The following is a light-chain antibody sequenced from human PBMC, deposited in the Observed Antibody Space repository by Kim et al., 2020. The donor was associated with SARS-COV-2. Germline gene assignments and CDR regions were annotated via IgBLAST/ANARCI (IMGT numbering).Light chain of an antibody. J-gene: IGLJ1*01. CDR3: SSYTSSSSPYV. V-gene: IGLV2-14*03. Sequence: QSITISCTGTSSDVGGYNYVSWYQQHPGKAPKLMIYDVSNRPSGVSNRFSGSKSGNTASLTISGLQAEDEADYYCSSYTSSSSPYVFGTGTKVTVL. CDR1: SSDVGGYNY. CDR2: DVS.